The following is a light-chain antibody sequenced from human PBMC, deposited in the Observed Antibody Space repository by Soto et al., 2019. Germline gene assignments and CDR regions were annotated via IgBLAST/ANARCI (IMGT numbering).Light chain of an antibody. CDR3: QQSFNAPS. V-gene: IGKV1-39*01. J-gene: IGKJ4*01. CDR2: AAS. Sequence: DIQMTQSPSSLSASVGDRVTITCRASQNISSYFNWYQQKPGKAPKLLIYAASSLQSGVPSRFSGSGSGTDFSLTISSLHPEDFASYYCQQSFNAPSFGGGTKVEIK. CDR1: QNISSY.